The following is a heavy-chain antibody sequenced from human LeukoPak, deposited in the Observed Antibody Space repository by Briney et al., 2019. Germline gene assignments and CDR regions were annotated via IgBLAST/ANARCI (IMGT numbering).Heavy chain of an antibody. CDR2: IYYTGTT. Sequence: PSETLSLTCTVSGGSIRSYYWTWIRQPPGKGLEWPGYIYYTGTTNYNPSLKSRVTISVDTSKNQFSLKLSSVAAADTAVYYCARLRGYSYGQRGFVYFDYWGQGTLVTVSS. J-gene: IGHJ4*02. V-gene: IGHV4-59*01. D-gene: IGHD5-18*01. CDR3: ARLRGYSYGQRGFVYFDY. CDR1: GGSIRSYY.